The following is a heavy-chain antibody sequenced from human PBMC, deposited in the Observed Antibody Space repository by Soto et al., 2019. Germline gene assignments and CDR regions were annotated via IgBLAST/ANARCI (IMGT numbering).Heavy chain of an antibody. Sequence: QVQLLQSGAEVKEPGASVKVSCKASGYSFATYSISWVRQAPGQGLEWMGWITPYNGDTNYAQKLQGRVTMTTDTSTGTAYMVVRSLRSYDTAVYYCARLAPCSGGTCYSRPLDYWGQGALVTVSS. J-gene: IGHJ4*02. CDR2: ITPYNGDT. CDR1: GYSFATYS. V-gene: IGHV1-18*01. D-gene: IGHD2-15*01. CDR3: ARLAPCSGGTCYSRPLDY.